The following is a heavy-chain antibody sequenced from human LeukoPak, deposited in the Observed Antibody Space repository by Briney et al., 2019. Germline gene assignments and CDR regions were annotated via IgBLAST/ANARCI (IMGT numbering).Heavy chain of an antibody. CDR1: GGSFSSYV. J-gene: IGHJ4*02. V-gene: IGHV1-69*01. D-gene: IGHD4-23*01. CDR3: AREPLDSGGNAFDY. Sequence: SVKVSCKASGGSFSSYVISWVRQAPGQGLEWMGGIIPMFGTANYAQKFQGRVTVTADESTSTAYMELSSLRSEDTAVYYRAREPLDSGGNAFDYWGQGTLVTVSS. CDR2: IIPMFGTA.